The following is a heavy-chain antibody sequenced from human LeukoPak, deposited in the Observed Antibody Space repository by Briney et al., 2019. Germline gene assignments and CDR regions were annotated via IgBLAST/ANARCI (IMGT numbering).Heavy chain of an antibody. D-gene: IGHD3-10*01. CDR3: AKAAKDYGSGSYYTLCYYDGMDV. V-gene: IGHV3-30*02. Sequence: PGGSLRLSCAASGFTFSSYGMHWVRQAPGKGLEWAAFIRYDGSNKYYADSVKGRFTISRDNSKNTLYLQMNSLRAEDTAVYYCAKAAKDYGSGSYYTLCYYDGMDVWGQGTTVTVSS. CDR1: GFTFSSYG. J-gene: IGHJ6*02. CDR2: IRYDGSNK.